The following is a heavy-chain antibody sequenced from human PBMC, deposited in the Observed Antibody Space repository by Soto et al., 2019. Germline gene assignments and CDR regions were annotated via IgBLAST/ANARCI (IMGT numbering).Heavy chain of an antibody. J-gene: IGHJ4*02. D-gene: IGHD3-10*01. V-gene: IGHV3-23*01. CDR1: GFSFRNYA. CDR3: ANGRATYGLLTHDY. CDR2: LTGSSSNI. Sequence: GALRLSCAASGFSFRNYAMSWVRQAPGKGLEWISTLTGSSSNIYYADSVKGRFAISRDNSRNTLYLQMNSLTAEDTAVYYCANGRATYGLLTHDYWGQGTLVTVSS.